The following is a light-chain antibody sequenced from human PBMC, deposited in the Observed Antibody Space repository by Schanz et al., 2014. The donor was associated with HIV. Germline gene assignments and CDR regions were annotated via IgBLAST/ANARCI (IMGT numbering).Light chain of an antibody. V-gene: IGLV2-11*01. CDR1: SSDIGAFNF. CDR3: SSHAGSDKFGI. CDR2: DVG. Sequence: QSALTQPRSVSGSPGQSITISCTGTSSDIGAFNFVSWYQHHPGKAPKVIIYDVGKRPSGVPDRFSGSKSGNTASLTVSGLQAEDEADYYCSSHAGSDKFGIFGGGTKLTVL. J-gene: IGLJ2*01.